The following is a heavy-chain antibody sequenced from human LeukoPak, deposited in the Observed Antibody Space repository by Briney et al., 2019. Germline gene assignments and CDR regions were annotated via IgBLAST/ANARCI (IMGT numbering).Heavy chain of an antibody. Sequence: PGGSLRLSCAASGFTFSSYSMNWVRQAPGKGLEWVSYISSSSSTIYYADSVKGRFTISRDNAKNSLNPQMNSLRAEDMAVYYCARDGAAAGNYNYYYYMDVWGKGTTVTVPS. CDR1: GFTFSSYS. V-gene: IGHV3-48*01. D-gene: IGHD6-13*01. CDR3: ARDGAAAGNYNYYYYMDV. J-gene: IGHJ6*03. CDR2: ISSSSSTI.